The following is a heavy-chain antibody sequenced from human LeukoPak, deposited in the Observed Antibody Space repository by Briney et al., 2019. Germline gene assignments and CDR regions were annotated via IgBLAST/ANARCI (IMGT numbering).Heavy chain of an antibody. D-gene: IGHD5-18*01. CDR2: IYTSGST. J-gene: IGHJ3*02. CDR1: GGSFSGYY. CDR3: ARDSEGYSYGSAALFSFDI. Sequence: SETLSLTCAVYGGSFSGYYWSWIRQPPGKGLEWIGRIYTSGSTNYNPSLKSRVTMSVDTSKNQFSLKLSSVTAADTAVYYCARDSEGYSYGSAALFSFDIWGQGTMVTVSS. V-gene: IGHV4-4*07.